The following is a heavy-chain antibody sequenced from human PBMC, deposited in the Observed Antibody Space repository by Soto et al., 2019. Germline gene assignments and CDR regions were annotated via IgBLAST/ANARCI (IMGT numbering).Heavy chain of an antibody. J-gene: IGHJ4*02. Sequence: GGSLRLSCAASGFTFSNAWMNWVRQAPGKGLEWVSAISGSGGSTYYADSVKGRFTISRDNSKNTQYLQMSSLRADDTALYYCVKGEYYYDSSGYYPFDYWGQGTLVTVSS. CDR1: GFTFSNAW. D-gene: IGHD3-22*01. CDR2: ISGSGGST. CDR3: VKGEYYYDSSGYYPFDY. V-gene: IGHV3-23*01.